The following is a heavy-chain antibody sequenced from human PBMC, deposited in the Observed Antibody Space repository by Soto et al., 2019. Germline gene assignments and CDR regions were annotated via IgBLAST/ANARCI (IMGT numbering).Heavy chain of an antibody. Sequence: EAQLVESGGDLVQPGWSLRLSCAASGFSFASSWMTWVRQAPGKGLEWVANIKKDGSKINYLDSVRGRFTASRDNAKNSLYLEMNSLRAEDTALYYCARDVSPGSSSLYLDAFDIWGQGTMVTVCS. V-gene: IGHV3-7*05. D-gene: IGHD6-13*01. CDR3: ARDVSPGSSSLYLDAFDI. CDR2: IKKDGSKI. CDR1: GFSFASSW. J-gene: IGHJ3*02.